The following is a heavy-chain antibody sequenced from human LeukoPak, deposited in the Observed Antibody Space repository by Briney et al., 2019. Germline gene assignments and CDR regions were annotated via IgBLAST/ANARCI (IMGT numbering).Heavy chain of an antibody. CDR3: ARVGDYGDYVNWFDP. CDR1: GGSISSYY. J-gene: IGHJ5*02. Sequence: SETLSLTCTVSGGSISSYYWSWIRQPPGKGLEWIGYIYYSGSTNYNPSLKSRVTISVDTSKNQFSLKLSSVTAADTAVYYCARVGDYGDYVNWFDPWGQGTLVTVSS. V-gene: IGHV4-59*01. D-gene: IGHD4-17*01. CDR2: IYYSGST.